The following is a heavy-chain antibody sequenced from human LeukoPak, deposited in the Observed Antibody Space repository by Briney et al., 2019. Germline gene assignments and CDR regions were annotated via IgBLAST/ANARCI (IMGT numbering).Heavy chain of an antibody. CDR1: GGSSRSGDYF. V-gene: IGHV4-30-4*02. J-gene: IGHJ4*02. CDR2: IHYSGNT. D-gene: IGHD4-23*01. Sequence: SETLSLTCAVSGGSSRSGDYFWSWIRQPPGKGLEWIGHIHYSGNTYYNPSLKSRVSISVDTSKNQFSLKLSSVTAADTAVYYCARENNDYGGKRAFDYWGQGTLVTVSS. CDR3: ARENNDYGGKRAFDY.